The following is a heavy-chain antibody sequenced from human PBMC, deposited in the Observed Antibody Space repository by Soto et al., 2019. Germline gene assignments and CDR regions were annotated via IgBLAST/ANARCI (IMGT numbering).Heavy chain of an antibody. Sequence: PGESLKISCKGSGYSFTSYWISWVRQMPGKGLEWMGRIDPSDSYTNYSPSFQGHVTISADKSISTAYLQWSSLKASDTAMYYCARLAWYDSSGHQGGFDYWGQGTLVTVSS. V-gene: IGHV5-10-1*01. CDR2: IDPSDSYT. J-gene: IGHJ4*02. D-gene: IGHD3-22*01. CDR1: GYSFTSYW. CDR3: ARLAWYDSSGHQGGFDY.